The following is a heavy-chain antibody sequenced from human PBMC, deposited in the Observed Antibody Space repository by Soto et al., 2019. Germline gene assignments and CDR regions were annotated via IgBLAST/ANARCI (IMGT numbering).Heavy chain of an antibody. Sequence: SETLSLTCNVSGGAIDSGGYYWCWIRQHPGKGLEWIGYIYYSGSTYYNPSLKSRVSISIDTSKNQFSLELISVTAADTAVYYCARVGTSYARRGLDVWGQGTTVTVSS. CDR1: GGAIDSGGYY. V-gene: IGHV4-31*03. CDR3: ARVGTSYARRGLDV. CDR2: IYYSGST. D-gene: IGHD7-27*01. J-gene: IGHJ6*02.